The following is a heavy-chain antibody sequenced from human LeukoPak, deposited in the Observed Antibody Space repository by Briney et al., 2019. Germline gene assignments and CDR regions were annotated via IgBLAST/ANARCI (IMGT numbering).Heavy chain of an antibody. Sequence: ASVKVSCKASGYTFTSYGISWVRQAPGRGLEWMGWISAYNGNTNCAQKLQGRVTMTTDTSTSTAYMELRSLRSDDTAVYYCARDHSGGWSYYYYYGMDVWGQGTTVTVSS. J-gene: IGHJ6*02. D-gene: IGHD6-19*01. V-gene: IGHV1-18*01. CDR1: GYTFTSYG. CDR3: ARDHSGGWSYYYYYGMDV. CDR2: ISAYNGNT.